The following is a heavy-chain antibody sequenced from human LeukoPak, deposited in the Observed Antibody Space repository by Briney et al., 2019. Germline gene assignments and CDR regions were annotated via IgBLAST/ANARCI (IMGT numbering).Heavy chain of an antibody. Sequence: SQTLSLTCTVSGGSISSGGYYWSWIRQHPGKGLEWIGYIYYSGSPYYIPSLKSRVTISVDTSKNQFSLKLSSVTAADAAVYYCARSDKSGSYSGFDYWGQGTLVTVSS. V-gene: IGHV4-31*03. J-gene: IGHJ4*02. CDR3: ARSDKSGSYSGFDY. D-gene: IGHD1-26*01. CDR1: GGSISSGGYY. CDR2: IYYSGSP.